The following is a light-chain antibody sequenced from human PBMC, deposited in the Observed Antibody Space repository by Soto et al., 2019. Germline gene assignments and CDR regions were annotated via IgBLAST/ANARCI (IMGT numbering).Light chain of an antibody. Sequence: DIQMTQSPSPLSASVGDRVTSTCRASQSISNWLAWYQQKPGKAPRFLIYDVSTLESGVPSRFSGSGSGTEFTLTISSLQPEDVATYYCQQYDSYPLTFGGGTKVDI. CDR2: DVS. J-gene: IGKJ4*01. CDR1: QSISNW. CDR3: QQYDSYPLT. V-gene: IGKV1-5*01.